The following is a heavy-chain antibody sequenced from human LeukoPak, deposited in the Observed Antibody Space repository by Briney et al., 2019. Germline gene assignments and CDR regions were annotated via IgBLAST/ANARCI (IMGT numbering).Heavy chain of an antibody. Sequence: ASVKVSCKASGYTYTSYAMHWVRQAPGQRLEWMGWINAGNGNTKYSQKFQGRVTITRDTSASTAYMELSSLRSEDTAVYYCAGVFHLSEAYSSSWYGLDYWGQGTLVTVSS. CDR1: GYTYTSYA. V-gene: IGHV1-3*01. D-gene: IGHD6-13*01. J-gene: IGHJ4*02. CDR2: INAGNGNT. CDR3: AGVFHLSEAYSSSWYGLDY.